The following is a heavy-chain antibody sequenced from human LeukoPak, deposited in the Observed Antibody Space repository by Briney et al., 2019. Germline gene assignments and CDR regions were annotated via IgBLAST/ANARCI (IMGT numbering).Heavy chain of an antibody. CDR3: ATDYYYDSSGSYYTVDY. CDR2: ISAYNGNT. D-gene: IGHD3-22*01. J-gene: IGHJ4*02. Sequence: ASVKVSCKASGFTFTNYGITWVRQAPGQGLEWVGWISAYNGNTNYAQKFEGRVTMTTDTSTSTAYMELSSLRSEDTAVYYCATDYYYDSSGSYYTVDYWGQGTLVTVSS. V-gene: IGHV1-18*04. CDR1: GFTFTNYG.